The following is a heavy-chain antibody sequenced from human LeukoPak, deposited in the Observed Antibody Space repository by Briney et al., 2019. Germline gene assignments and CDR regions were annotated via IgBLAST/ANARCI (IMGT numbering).Heavy chain of an antibody. Sequence: GGSLRLSCAASGFTFSRHGMHWVRQAPGKGLEWVALIWYDGSNKYYADSVKGRFTISRDNSKNTLYLQMNSLRAEDTAVYYCAKDLFTRTRGYSYGSPGLALDYWGQGTLVTVSS. CDR3: AKDLFTRTRGYSYGSPGLALDY. CDR1: GFTFSRHG. D-gene: IGHD5-18*01. V-gene: IGHV3-33*06. J-gene: IGHJ4*02. CDR2: IWYDGSNK.